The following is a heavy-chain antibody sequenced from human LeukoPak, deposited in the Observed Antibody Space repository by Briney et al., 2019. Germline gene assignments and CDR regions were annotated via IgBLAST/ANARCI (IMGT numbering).Heavy chain of an antibody. D-gene: IGHD6-13*01. CDR3: ARVRRSSWYFDY. V-gene: IGHV3-30*04. CDR2: ISYDGSNK. J-gene: IGHJ4*02. CDR1: GFTFSSYA. Sequence: GGSLRLSCAASGFTFSSYAMHWVRQAPGKGLEWVAVISYDGSNKYYADSVKGRFTISRDNSKNTLYLQMNSLRAEDTAVYYCARVRRSSWYFDYWGQGTLVTVSS.